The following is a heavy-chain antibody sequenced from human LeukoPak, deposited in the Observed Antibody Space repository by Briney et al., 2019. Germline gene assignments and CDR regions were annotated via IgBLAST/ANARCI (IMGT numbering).Heavy chain of an antibody. CDR1: GGSISTSNYY. V-gene: IGHV4-39*07. J-gene: IGHJ6*03. CDR2: IFYSGST. CDR3: ARGRPRTWSGYYKGNYYYYYYYMDV. D-gene: IGHD3-3*01. Sequence: PSETLSLTCTVSGGSISTSNYYWGWIRQPPGKGLEWIGNIFYSGSTYYSPSLRSRVTISVDTSKNQFSLKLSSVTAADTAVYYCARGRPRTWSGYYKGNYYYYYYYMDVWGKGTTVTVSS.